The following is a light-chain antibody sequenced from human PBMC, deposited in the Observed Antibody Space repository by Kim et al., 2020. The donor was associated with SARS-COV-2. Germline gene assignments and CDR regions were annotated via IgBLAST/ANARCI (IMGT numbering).Light chain of an antibody. CDR3: QQSSTTPLLT. Sequence: DIQMTQSPSSLSASVGDRVTITCRASQSISSYLNWYQQQPGKAPKLLIYAASSLQSGVPSRFSGSGSGTDFTLTISSLQPEDFATYYRQQSSTTPLLTFGGGTKVDI. J-gene: IGKJ4*01. CDR2: AAS. CDR1: QSISSY. V-gene: IGKV1-39*01.